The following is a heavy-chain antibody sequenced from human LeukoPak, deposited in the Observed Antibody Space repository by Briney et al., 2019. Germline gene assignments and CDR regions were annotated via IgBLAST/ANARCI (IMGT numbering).Heavy chain of an antibody. J-gene: IGHJ4*02. V-gene: IGHV4-4*02. CDR2: IYHSGST. Sequence: PSETLSLTCAVSGGSISSSNWWSWVRQPPGKGLEWIGEIYHSGSTNYNPSLKSRVTISVDKSKNQFSLKLSSVTAADTAVYYCARGGSGSYSVLYFDYWGQGTLVTVSS. D-gene: IGHD3-10*01. CDR3: ARGGSGSYSVLYFDY. CDR1: GGSISSSNW.